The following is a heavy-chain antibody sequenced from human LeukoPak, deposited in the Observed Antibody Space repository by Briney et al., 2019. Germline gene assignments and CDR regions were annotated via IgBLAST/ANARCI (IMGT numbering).Heavy chain of an antibody. J-gene: IGHJ2*01. CDR3: ARGTMVRGVINSYWYFDL. CDR2: ISSSGSTI. D-gene: IGHD3-10*01. V-gene: IGHV3-11*01. Sequence: GGSLRLSCAASGFTFSDYYMSWIRQAPGKGLEWVSYISSSGSTIHYADSVKGRFTISRDNAKNSLYLQMNSLRAEDTAVYYCARGTMVRGVINSYWYFDLWGRGTLVTVSS. CDR1: GFTFSDYY.